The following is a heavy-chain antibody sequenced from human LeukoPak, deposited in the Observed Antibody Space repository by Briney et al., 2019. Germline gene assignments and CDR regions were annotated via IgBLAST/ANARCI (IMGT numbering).Heavy chain of an antibody. Sequence: GGSLRLSCAASGFTFSSYGMHWVRQAPGKGLEWVAVIWYDGSNKYYADSVKGRFTIPRDNSKNTLHLQMNSLRAEDTAVYYCAKDSDSVIVVVNGAMDVWGKGTTVTVSS. CDR1: GFTFSSYG. CDR3: AKDSDSVIVVVNGAMDV. J-gene: IGHJ6*04. CDR2: IWYDGSNK. D-gene: IGHD3-22*01. V-gene: IGHV3-33*06.